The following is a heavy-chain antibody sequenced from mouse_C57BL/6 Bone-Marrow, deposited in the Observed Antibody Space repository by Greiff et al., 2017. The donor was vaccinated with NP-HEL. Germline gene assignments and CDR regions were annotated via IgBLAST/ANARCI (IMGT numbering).Heavy chain of an antibody. D-gene: IGHD2-1*01. Sequence: QVQLQQSGAELVRPGASVKLSCKASGYTFTDYYINWVKQRPGQGLEWIARIYPGSGNTYYNEKFKGKATLTAEKSSSTAYMQLSSLTSEDSAVYFCARRGYGTGRYYAMDYWGQGTSVTVSS. CDR2: IYPGSGNT. V-gene: IGHV1-76*01. CDR1: GYTFTDYY. CDR3: ARRGYGTGRYYAMDY. J-gene: IGHJ4*01.